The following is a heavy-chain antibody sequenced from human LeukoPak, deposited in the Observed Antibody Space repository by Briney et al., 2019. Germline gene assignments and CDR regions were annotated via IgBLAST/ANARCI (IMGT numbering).Heavy chain of an antibody. CDR3: ACRIAAAGRRFDP. D-gene: IGHD6-13*01. V-gene: IGHV4-39*07. J-gene: IGHJ5*02. CDR1: GTSIISRYYY. CDR2: MSSSGDT. Sequence: PSETLSLTCAVSGTSIISRYYYWAWIRQPPGKGLEWIGTMSSSGDTYYNPSLKSRVTISVDTSKNQFSLKLSSVTAADTAVYYCACRIAAAGRRFDPWGQGTLVTVSS.